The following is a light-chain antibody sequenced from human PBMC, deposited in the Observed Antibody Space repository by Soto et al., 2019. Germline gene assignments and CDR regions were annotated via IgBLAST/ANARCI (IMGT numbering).Light chain of an antibody. V-gene: IGLV7-46*01. CDR3: LLSFDGADV. J-gene: IGLJ1*01. Sequence: QAVVTQEPSLTVSPGGTVTLTCGSSTGAVTSGHYPYWFQQKPGQAPKTLIYDTSNRHSWTPARFSGSLLGDKAALTLSSAQPEDEAEYYCLLSFDGADVFGSGAKLTVL. CDR1: TGAVTSGHY. CDR2: DTS.